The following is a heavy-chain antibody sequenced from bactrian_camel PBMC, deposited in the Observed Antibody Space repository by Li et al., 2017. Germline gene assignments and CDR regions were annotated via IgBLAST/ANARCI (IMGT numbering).Heavy chain of an antibody. Sequence: QVQLVESGGGSVEAGGSLRVSCAASGYPGRLYCMGWFRQAPGREREWVASMENDGTATYADSVKGRFTISIDNTKNTLYLHTTSLEPEDSAMYYCAAALPASASRCLNRRYNVWGQGTQVTVS. CDR1: GYPGRLYC. V-gene: IGHV3S53*01. CDR3: AAALPASASRCLNRRYNV. D-gene: IGHD3*01. CDR2: MENDGTA. J-gene: IGHJ4*01.